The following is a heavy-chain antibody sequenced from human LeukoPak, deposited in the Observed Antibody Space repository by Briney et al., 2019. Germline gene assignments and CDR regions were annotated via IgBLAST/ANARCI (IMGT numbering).Heavy chain of an antibody. J-gene: IGHJ3*02. V-gene: IGHV2-5*01. CDR2: IYWNDDK. CDR3: ALPPGGNPSFDAFDI. CDR1: GFSLSTSGVG. D-gene: IGHD4-23*01. Sequence: SGPTLVKPTQTLTLTCTFSGFSLSTSGVGVGWIRQPPGKALEWLALIYWNDDKRYSPSLKSRLTITKDTSKSQVVLTMTNMDPVDTATYYCALPPGGNPSFDAFDIWGQGTMVTVSS.